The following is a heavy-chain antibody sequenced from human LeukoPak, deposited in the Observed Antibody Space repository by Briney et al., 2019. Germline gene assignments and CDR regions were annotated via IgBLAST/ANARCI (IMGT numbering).Heavy chain of an antibody. CDR2: IYYSGST. D-gene: IGHD5-18*01. CDR3: ARVGYSYDIGLGAFDI. J-gene: IGHJ3*02. CDR1: GGSVSSGSYY. V-gene: IGHV4-61*01. Sequence: PSETLSLTCTVSGGSVSSGSYYWSWIRQPPGKGLEWIGYIYYSGSTKYNPSLKSRVTISVDTSKNQFSLKLSSVTAADTAVYYCARVGYSYDIGLGAFDIWGQGTMVTVSS.